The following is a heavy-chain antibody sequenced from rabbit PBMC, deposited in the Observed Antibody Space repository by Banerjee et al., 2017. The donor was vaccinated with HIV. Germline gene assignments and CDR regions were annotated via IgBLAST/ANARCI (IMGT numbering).Heavy chain of an antibody. CDR3: ARDLAGVIGWNFNL. J-gene: IGHJ4*01. CDR1: GFDFSSSYW. CDR2: IDAGSTGNT. V-gene: IGHV1S45*01. D-gene: IGHD4-1*01. Sequence: QEQLEESGGDLVKPEGSLTLTCTASGFDFSSSYWICWVRQAPGKGPEWIACIDAGSTGNTYYVSWAKGRFTISRTSSTTVTLQMTSLTAADTATYFCARDLAGVIGWNFNLWGPGTLVTVS.